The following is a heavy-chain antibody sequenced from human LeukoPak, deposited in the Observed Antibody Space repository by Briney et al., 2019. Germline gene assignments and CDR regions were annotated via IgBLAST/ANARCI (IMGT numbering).Heavy chain of an antibody. D-gene: IGHD3-9*01. CDR2: FDPEDGET. Sequence: ASVKVSCKVSGYTLTELSMHWVRQAPGKGLEWMVGFDPEDGETIYAQKFQGRVTMTEDTSTDTAYMELSSLRSEDTAVYYCATTTLTGYYKNPFDYWGQGTLVTVSS. V-gene: IGHV1-24*01. CDR3: ATTTLTGYYKNPFDY. CDR1: GYTLTELS. J-gene: IGHJ4*02.